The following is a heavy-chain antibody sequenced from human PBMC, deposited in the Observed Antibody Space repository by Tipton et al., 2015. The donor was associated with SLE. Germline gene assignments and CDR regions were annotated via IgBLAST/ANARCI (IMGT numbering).Heavy chain of an antibody. J-gene: IGHJ4*02. CDR2: VYSRGST. D-gene: IGHD6-13*01. Sequence: TLSLTCKVSGEFVTRSLYFWVWFRQPPGKGLEWIGTVYSRGSTHYNPSLKSRVTISADTSKNQFSLNLRSVTAADTAVYYCARGLRADSTSHFDHWGPGTLVTVSS. CDR3: ARGLRADSTSHFDH. CDR1: GEFVTRSLYF. V-gene: IGHV4-39*07.